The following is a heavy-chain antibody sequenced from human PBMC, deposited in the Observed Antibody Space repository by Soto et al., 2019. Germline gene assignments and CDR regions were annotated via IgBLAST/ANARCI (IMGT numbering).Heavy chain of an antibody. Sequence: PSETLSLTCTVCRGSISSSSYYWGWIRQPPGKGLEWIGSIYYSGSTYYNPSLKSRVTISVNTSKNQFSLKLSSVTAADTAVYYCARHQGYCSGGSCYQRFRECFQHWGQGTLVTVSS. D-gene: IGHD2-15*01. CDR3: ARHQGYCSGGSCYQRFRECFQH. J-gene: IGHJ1*01. V-gene: IGHV4-39*01. CDR1: RGSISSSSYY. CDR2: IYYSGST.